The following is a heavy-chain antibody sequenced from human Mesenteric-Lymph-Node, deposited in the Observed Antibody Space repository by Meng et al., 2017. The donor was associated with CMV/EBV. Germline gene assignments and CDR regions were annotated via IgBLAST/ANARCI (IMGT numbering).Heavy chain of an antibody. Sequence: CAASGFTFSSYGMHWVRQAPGKGLEWVAVIWYDGSNKYYADSVKDRFTISRDNSKNTLYLQLNSVRAEDTAVYYCASATNTFAAFDFWGQGTLVTVSS. D-gene: IGHD2/OR15-2a*01. V-gene: IGHV3-33*01. J-gene: IGHJ4*02. CDR1: GFTFSSYG. CDR3: ASATNTFAAFDF. CDR2: IWYDGSNK.